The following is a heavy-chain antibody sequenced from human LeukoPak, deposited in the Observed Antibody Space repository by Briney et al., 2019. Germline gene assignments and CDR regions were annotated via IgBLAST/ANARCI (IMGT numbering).Heavy chain of an antibody. CDR3: AKSLDIYCSSTSCYYFDY. Sequence: GGSLRLSCAASGFDLSNFIMNWVRQAPGKGLEWVSAISGSGGSTYYADSVKGRFTISRDNSKNTLYLQMNSLRAEDTAVYYCAKSLDIYCSSTSCYYFDYWGQGTLVTVSS. CDR2: ISGSGGST. J-gene: IGHJ4*02. D-gene: IGHD2-2*01. V-gene: IGHV3-23*01. CDR1: GFDLSNFI.